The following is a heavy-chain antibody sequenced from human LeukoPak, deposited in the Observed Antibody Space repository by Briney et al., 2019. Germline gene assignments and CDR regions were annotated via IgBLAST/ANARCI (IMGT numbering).Heavy chain of an antibody. V-gene: IGHV4-59*08. J-gene: IGHJ3*02. Sequence: SETLSLTCTVSGGSISSYYWSWIRQPPGKGLEWIGYIYYSGSTNYNPSLKSRVTISVDTSKNQFSLKLSSVTAADTAVYYCASSNHQLLEPASAFDIWGQGTMVTVSS. CDR2: IYYSGST. CDR3: ASSNHQLLEPASAFDI. D-gene: IGHD2-2*01. CDR1: GGSISSYY.